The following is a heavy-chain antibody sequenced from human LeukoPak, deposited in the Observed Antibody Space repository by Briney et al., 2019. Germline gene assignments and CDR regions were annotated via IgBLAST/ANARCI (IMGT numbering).Heavy chain of an antibody. D-gene: IGHD6-19*01. Sequence: GGSLRLSCAASGFTFSDYYMSWIRQAPGKGLEWVSYISSSGSTIYYADSVKGRFTISRDNAKNSLYLQMNSLRAEDTAVCYCARELAVVSVFDYWGQGTLATVSS. V-gene: IGHV3-11*01. CDR3: ARELAVVSVFDY. J-gene: IGHJ4*02. CDR1: GFTFSDYY. CDR2: ISSSGSTI.